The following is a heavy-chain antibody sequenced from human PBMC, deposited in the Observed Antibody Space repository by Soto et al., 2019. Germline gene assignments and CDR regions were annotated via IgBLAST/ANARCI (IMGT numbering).Heavy chain of an antibody. CDR3: ARDPSVVVVAATPDYYYGMDV. D-gene: IGHD2-15*01. V-gene: IGHV3-7*01. J-gene: IGHJ6*02. Sequence: EVQLVESGGGLVQPGGSLRLSCAASGFAFITYWMSWVRQAPGKGLEWVANIKQDGSEKYYVDSVKGRFTISRDNAKHALYLQMNSLRAEDTAVYYCARDPSVVVVAATPDYYYGMDVWGQGTTVTVSS. CDR1: GFAFITYW. CDR2: IKQDGSEK.